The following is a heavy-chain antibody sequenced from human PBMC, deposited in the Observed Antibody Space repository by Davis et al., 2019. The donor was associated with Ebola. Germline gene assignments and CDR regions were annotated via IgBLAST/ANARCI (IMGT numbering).Heavy chain of an antibody. Sequence: GESLKISCKGSGYSFTSYWIGWVRQMPGKGLEWMGIIYPGDSDTRYSPSFQGQVTISADKSISTAYLQWSSLKASDTAMYYCARSTASTTVTTYYYYYMDVWGKGTTVTVSS. J-gene: IGHJ6*03. V-gene: IGHV5-51*01. CDR3: ARSTASTTVTTYYYYYMDV. CDR2: IYPGDSDT. D-gene: IGHD4-11*01. CDR1: GYSFTSYW.